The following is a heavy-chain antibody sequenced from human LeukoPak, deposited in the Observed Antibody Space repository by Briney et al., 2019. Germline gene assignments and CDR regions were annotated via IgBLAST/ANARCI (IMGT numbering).Heavy chain of an antibody. CDR1: GGSISSGGYY. D-gene: IGHD2-2*02. V-gene: IGHV4-31*03. J-gene: IGHJ6*02. CDR3: ARGDIVVVPAAILPYYYYYGMDV. CDR2: IYYSGST. Sequence: SQTLSLTCTVSGGSISSGGYYWSWIRQHPGKGLEWIGYIYYSGSTYYNPSLKSRVTISVDTSKNQFSLKLSSVTAADTAVYYCARGDIVVVPAAILPYYYYYGMDVWGQGTTVTVSS.